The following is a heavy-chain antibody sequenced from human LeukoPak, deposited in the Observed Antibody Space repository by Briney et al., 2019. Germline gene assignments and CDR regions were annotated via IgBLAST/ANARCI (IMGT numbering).Heavy chain of an antibody. D-gene: IGHD3-10*01. CDR3: ARDRGGSGDFDY. Sequence: ASVKVSCKASGYPFISYVIHWVRQAPGQRLEWMGWINPDNGNTQYPQKFLGRVTITRDTSASTAHMELSSLRSEDTAVYYCARDRGGSGDFDYWGQGTLVTVSS. J-gene: IGHJ4*02. CDR2: INPDNGNT. V-gene: IGHV1-3*01. CDR1: GYPFISYV.